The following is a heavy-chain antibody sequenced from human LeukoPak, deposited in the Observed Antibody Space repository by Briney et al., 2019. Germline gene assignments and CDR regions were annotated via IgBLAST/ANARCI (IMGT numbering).Heavy chain of an antibody. CDR3: ARDLSSAAGGLDY. D-gene: IGHD6-13*01. CDR2: IYYSGST. CDR1: GGSISSYY. Sequence: PSETLSLTCTVSGGSISSYYWSWIRQPPGKGLEWIGYIYYSGSTNYKPSLKSRATISVDTSKNQFSLKLSSMTAADTAVYYCARDLSSAAGGLDYWGQGTLVTVSS. V-gene: IGHV4-59*01. J-gene: IGHJ4*02.